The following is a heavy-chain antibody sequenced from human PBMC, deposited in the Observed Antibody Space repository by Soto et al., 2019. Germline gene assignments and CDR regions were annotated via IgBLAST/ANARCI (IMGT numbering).Heavy chain of an antibody. CDR1: GGSISSYY. Sequence: PSETLSLTCTVSGGSISSYYWSWIRQPPGKGLEWIGYIYYSGSTNYNPSLKSRVTISVDTSKNQFSLKLSSVTAADTAVYYCARCKTYYYDSSGHYYYYGMDVWGQGTTVTVSS. CDR2: IYYSGST. D-gene: IGHD3-22*01. V-gene: IGHV4-59*01. CDR3: ARCKTYYYDSSGHYYYYGMDV. J-gene: IGHJ6*02.